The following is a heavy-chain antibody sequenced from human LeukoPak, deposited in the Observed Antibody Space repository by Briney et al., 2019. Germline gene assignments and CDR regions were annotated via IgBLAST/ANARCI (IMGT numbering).Heavy chain of an antibody. CDR3: ARFSGSSNFDY. Sequence: AXVKVSCRAXGYTFIGYFMHWVRQAPGQGLEWMGWIYPNSGGTKYAQKFQGRVTMTRDTSISTIYMELSSLRSDDTAVYYCARFSGSSNFDYWGQGTLVTVPS. V-gene: IGHV1-2*02. J-gene: IGHJ4*02. D-gene: IGHD1-26*01. CDR1: GYTFIGYF. CDR2: IYPNSGGT.